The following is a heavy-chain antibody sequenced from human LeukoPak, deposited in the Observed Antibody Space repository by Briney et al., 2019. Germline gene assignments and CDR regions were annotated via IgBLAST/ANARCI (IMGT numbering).Heavy chain of an antibody. CDR1: GGSFSGYY. CDR2: INHSGST. D-gene: IGHD1-26*01. CDR3: ARGRIVGATRYYYGMDV. V-gene: IGHV4-34*01. Sequence: SETLSLTCAVYGGSFSGYYWSWIRQPPGKGLEWIGEINHSGSTNYNPSLKSRVTISVDTSKNQFSLKLSSVTAADTAVYYCARGRIVGATRYYYGMDVWGQGTTVTVSS. J-gene: IGHJ6*02.